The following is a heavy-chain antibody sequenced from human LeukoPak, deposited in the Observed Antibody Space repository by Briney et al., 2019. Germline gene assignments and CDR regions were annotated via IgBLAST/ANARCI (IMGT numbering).Heavy chain of an antibody. D-gene: IGHD3-3*01. CDR1: GGSISSSSYN. J-gene: IGHJ4*02. Sequence: SETLSLTCTVSGGSISSSSYNWVWIPPPPGKGLEWIGSIYYSGSTYNNPSLKSRVTISVDTSKNQFSLNLSSVTVADTAVYYCARENYDLGSGQYTHFDYWGQGTLVTVSS. CDR3: ARENYDLGSGQYTHFDY. V-gene: IGHV4-39*07. CDR2: IYYSGST.